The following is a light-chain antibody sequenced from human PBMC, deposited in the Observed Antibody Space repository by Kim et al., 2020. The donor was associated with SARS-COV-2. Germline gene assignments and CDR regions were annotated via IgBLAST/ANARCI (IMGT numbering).Light chain of an antibody. CDR2: GAS. Sequence: LSLSPADISTLACMSRHRVSSSDLDWYQQNPGRAPRLPISGASSRATGITDRFTGSGDGTDFTITLGKLEPENFAVYYCQQSGRRFGQGTKVDIK. CDR1: HRVSSSD. V-gene: IGKV3-20*01. CDR3: QQSGRR. J-gene: IGKJ1*01.